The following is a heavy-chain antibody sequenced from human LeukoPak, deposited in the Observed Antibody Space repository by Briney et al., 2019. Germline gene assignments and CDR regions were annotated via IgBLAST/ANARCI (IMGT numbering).Heavy chain of an antibody. D-gene: IGHD2-21*02. CDR3: AKGLRMTKSYWFDP. Sequence: PGGSLRLSCAASGFTFSSYAMSWVRQAPGKGLEWVSAISGSGGSAYYADSVKGRFTISRDNSKNTLYLQMNSLRAEDTAVYYCAKGLRMTKSYWFDPWGQGTLVTVSS. CDR2: ISGSGGSA. CDR1: GFTFSSYA. J-gene: IGHJ5*02. V-gene: IGHV3-23*01.